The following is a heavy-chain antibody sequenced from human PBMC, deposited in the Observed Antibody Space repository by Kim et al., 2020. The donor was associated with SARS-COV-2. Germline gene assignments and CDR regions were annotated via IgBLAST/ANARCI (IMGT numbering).Heavy chain of an antibody. J-gene: IGHJ6*02. CDR3: VKDVLAGGADV. Sequence: GYADFVEGRFIISRDNANNSLYLQMNSLRPEDTAFYYCVKDVLAGGADVWGQGTAVIVS. D-gene: IGHD3-3*02. V-gene: IGHV3-9*01.